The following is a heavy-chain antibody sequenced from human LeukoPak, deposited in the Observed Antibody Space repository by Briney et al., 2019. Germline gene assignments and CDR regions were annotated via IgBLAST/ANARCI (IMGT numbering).Heavy chain of an antibody. CDR3: ARGETIFPY. CDR1: GYSISSGYY. Sequence: SETLSLTRAVSGYSISSGYYWGWIRQPPGKGLEWIGSLYHSGSTYYNPSLKSRVTISVDTSKNQFSLKLTSVTAADTAVYYCARGETIFPYWGQGTLVTVSS. V-gene: IGHV4-38-2*01. CDR2: LYHSGST. J-gene: IGHJ4*02. D-gene: IGHD3-9*01.